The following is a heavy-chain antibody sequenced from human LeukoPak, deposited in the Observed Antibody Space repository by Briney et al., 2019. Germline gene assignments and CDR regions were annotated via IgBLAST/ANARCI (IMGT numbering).Heavy chain of an antibody. CDR2: IYYSGTT. J-gene: IGHJ6*03. V-gene: IGHV4-59*01. CDR1: GGTISRYF. Sequence: SETLSLTCTVSGGTISRYFWSWIRQPPGKGLEYIGNIYYSGTTNYNPSLQSRVTISVDTSKNQFSLKLNSVTAADTAMYYCARDGTYPGYYYYMDVWGKGTTVTVSS. D-gene: IGHD3-16*01. CDR3: ARDGTYPGYYYYMDV.